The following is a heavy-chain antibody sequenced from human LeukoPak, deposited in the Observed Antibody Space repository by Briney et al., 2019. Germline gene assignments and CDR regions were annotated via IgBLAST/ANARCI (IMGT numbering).Heavy chain of an antibody. J-gene: IGHJ6*04. V-gene: IGHV3-48*03. CDR1: GFTFSIHQ. Sequence: GGSLRLSCAGSGFTFSIHQMNWVRQAPGKGLEWVSYISYSGSTIYYADSVKGRFTISRDNAKNSLYLQMNSLRAEDTAVYYCAELGITMIGGVWGKGTTVTISS. D-gene: IGHD3-10*02. CDR3: AELGITMIGGV. CDR2: ISYSGSTI.